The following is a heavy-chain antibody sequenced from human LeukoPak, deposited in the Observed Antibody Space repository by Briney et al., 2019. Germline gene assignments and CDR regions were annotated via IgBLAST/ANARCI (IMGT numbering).Heavy chain of an antibody. Sequence: GASVKVSCKASGGTFSSYAISWVRQAPGQGLEWMGGIIPNFGTANYAQKFQGRVTITADESTCTAYMELSSLRSEDTAVYYCARGPLTNYYDSSGYFDYWGQGTLVTVSS. CDR2: IIPNFGTA. CDR3: ARGPLTNYYDSSGYFDY. J-gene: IGHJ4*02. CDR1: GGTFSSYA. V-gene: IGHV1-69*13. D-gene: IGHD3-22*01.